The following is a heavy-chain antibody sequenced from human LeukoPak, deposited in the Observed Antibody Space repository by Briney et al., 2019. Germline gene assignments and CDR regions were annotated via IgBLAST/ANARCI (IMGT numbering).Heavy chain of an antibody. D-gene: IGHD3-9*01. CDR3: ATAVNDILTGYYYYFDY. CDR1: GYTLTELS. Sequence: ASVKASCKVSGYTLTELSMHWVRQAPGKGLEWMGGFDPEDGETIYAQKFQGRVTMTEDTSTDTAYMELSSLRAEDTAVYYCATAVNDILTGYYYYFDYWGQGTLVTVSS. CDR2: FDPEDGET. J-gene: IGHJ4*02. V-gene: IGHV1-24*01.